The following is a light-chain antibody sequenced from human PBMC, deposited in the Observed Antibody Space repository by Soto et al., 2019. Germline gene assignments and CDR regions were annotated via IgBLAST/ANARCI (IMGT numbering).Light chain of an antibody. CDR2: AAS. V-gene: IGKV1-27*01. CDR1: QDISNY. J-gene: IGKJ5*01. CDR3: QQSYNSPPIT. Sequence: DIQMTQSPSSLSASVVDRVTITCRASQDISNYLAWYQQKPEKVPKLLIYAASTLQSGVPSRFSGSGSGTDFTLTISSLQPEDFATYYCQQSYNSPPITFGQGTRLEI.